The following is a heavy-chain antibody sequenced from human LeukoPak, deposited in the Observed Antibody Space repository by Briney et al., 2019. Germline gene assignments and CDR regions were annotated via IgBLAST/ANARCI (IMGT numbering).Heavy chain of an antibody. CDR2: ISYDGSNK. D-gene: IGHD2-2*01. J-gene: IGHJ6*04. CDR3: AKFYVGYCSSTSCPRLRLDRVMDV. V-gene: IGHV3-30*18. Sequence: PGGSLRLSCAASGFTFSSYGMHWVRQAPGKGLEWVAVISYDGSNKYYADSVKGRLTISRDNSKNTLYLQMNSLRAEDTAVYYCAKFYVGYCSSTSCPRLRLDRVMDVWGKGTTVTVSS. CDR1: GFTFSSYG.